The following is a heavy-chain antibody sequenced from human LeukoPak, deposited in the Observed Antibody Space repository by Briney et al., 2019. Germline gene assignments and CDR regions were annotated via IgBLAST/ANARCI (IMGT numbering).Heavy chain of an antibody. CDR1: GFTFSSYE. CDR2: ISSSGSPI. D-gene: IGHD6-13*01. Sequence: GGSLRLSCAASGFTFSSYEMNCVRQAPGKALEWVSYISSSGSPINYADSVKGRFTVSRDNAKNSLYLQMNSLRAEDTALYYCARGIAAAGSGFDYWGQGTLVTVSS. CDR3: ARGIAAAGSGFDY. V-gene: IGHV3-48*03. J-gene: IGHJ4*02.